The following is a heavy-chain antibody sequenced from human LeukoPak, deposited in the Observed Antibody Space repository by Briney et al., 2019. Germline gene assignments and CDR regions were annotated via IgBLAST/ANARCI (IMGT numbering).Heavy chain of an antibody. CDR2: ISSSGSTI. CDR3: ARRRAPGAFDI. J-gene: IGHJ3*02. CDR1: GFTFSDYY. Sequence: GGSLRHSCAASGFTFSDYYMSWIRQAPGKGLEWVSYISSSGSTIYYADSVKGRFTISRDNAKNPLYLQMNSLRAEDTAVYYCARRRAPGAFDIWGQGTMVTVSS. V-gene: IGHV3-11*01.